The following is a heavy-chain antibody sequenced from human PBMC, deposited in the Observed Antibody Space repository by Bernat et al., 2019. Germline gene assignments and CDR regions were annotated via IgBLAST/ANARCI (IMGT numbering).Heavy chain of an antibody. CDR2: IRSKANSYAT. Sequence: VQLVESGGGLVKPGGSLRLSCAASGFTFSDSAMHWVRQASGKGLEWVGRIRSKANSYATAYAASVKGRFTISRDDSKNTAYLQMNSLKTEDTAVYYCTRVGYSYGYSPSTFDYWGQGTLVTVSS. CDR3: TRVGYSYGYSPSTFDY. V-gene: IGHV3-73*01. CDR1: GFTFSDSA. D-gene: IGHD5-18*01. J-gene: IGHJ4*02.